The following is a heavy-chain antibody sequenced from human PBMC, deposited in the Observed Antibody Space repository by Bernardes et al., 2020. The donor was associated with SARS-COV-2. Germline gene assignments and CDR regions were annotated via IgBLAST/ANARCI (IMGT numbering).Heavy chain of an antibody. Sequence: SETLSLTRAVSGYSISSSSYWGWIRQTPGKGLEWIGSLYRSGSTYYNPSLQGRVTMSVDTSKNQFSLSLSAVTAADTAVYYCTRSSGIAVAEVDYWGQGTLVTVSS. CDR3: TRSSGIAVAEVDY. CDR2: LYRSGST. CDR1: GYSISSSSY. D-gene: IGHD6-19*01. V-gene: IGHV4-38-2*01. J-gene: IGHJ4*02.